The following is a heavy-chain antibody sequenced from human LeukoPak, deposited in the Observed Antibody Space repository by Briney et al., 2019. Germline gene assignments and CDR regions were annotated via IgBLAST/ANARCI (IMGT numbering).Heavy chain of an antibody. CDR1: GYTFTSYG. V-gene: IGHV1-2*02. CDR2: INPNSGGT. D-gene: IGHD6-13*01. Sequence: ASVKVSCKASGYTFTSYGISWVRQAPGQGLEWMGWINPNSGGTNYAQKFQGRVTMTRDTSISTAYMELSRLRSDDTAVYYCARQSSSWYYFDYWGQGTLVTVSS. CDR3: ARQSSSWYYFDY. J-gene: IGHJ4*02.